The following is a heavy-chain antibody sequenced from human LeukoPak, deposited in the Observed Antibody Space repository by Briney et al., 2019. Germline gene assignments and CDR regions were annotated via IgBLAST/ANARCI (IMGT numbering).Heavy chain of an antibody. D-gene: IGHD5-18*01. Sequence: SETLSLTCAVSGYSISSGYYWGWIRQPPGKGLEWIGSIYHSGSTYYNPSLKSRVTISVGTSKNQFSLKLSSVTAADTAVYYCARHTIQLWFPYCFDYWGQGTIVTVSS. J-gene: IGHJ4*02. CDR2: IYHSGST. V-gene: IGHV4-38-2*01. CDR1: GYSISSGYY. CDR3: ARHTIQLWFPYCFDY.